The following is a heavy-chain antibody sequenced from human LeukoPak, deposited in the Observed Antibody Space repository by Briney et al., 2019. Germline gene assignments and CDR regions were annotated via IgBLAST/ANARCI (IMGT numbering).Heavy chain of an antibody. CDR3: ATDIGYSGYDYGY. J-gene: IGHJ4*02. CDR2: INHSGST. D-gene: IGHD5-12*01. V-gene: IGHV4-34*01. Sequence: SETLSLTCADYGGSFSGYYWSWIRQPPGKGLEWIGEINHSGSTNYNPSLKSRVTISVDTSKNQFSLKLSSVTAANTAVYYCATDIGYSGYDYGYWGQGTLVTVSS. CDR1: GGSFSGYY.